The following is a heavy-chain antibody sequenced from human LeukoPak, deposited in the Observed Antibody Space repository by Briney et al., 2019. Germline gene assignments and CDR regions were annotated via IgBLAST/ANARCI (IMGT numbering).Heavy chain of an antibody. Sequence: PGGSLRLSCAASGFTFSSSAMSWVRQAPGKGLEWVSSISGSGSGRSTYYADSVKGRFTISRDNSKNTLYLQMNSLIAEDTAVYYCARASTVAGTRGWFDPWGQGTLVTVSS. J-gene: IGHJ5*02. CDR1: GFTFSSSA. V-gene: IGHV3-23*01. CDR2: ISGSGSGRST. D-gene: IGHD6-19*01. CDR3: ARASTVAGTRGWFDP.